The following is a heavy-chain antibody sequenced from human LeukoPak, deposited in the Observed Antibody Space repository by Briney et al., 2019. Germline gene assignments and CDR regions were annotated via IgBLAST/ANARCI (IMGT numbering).Heavy chain of an antibody. D-gene: IGHD6-19*01. J-gene: IGHJ4*02. V-gene: IGHV4-4*07. CDR3: ARGLTGYSSGWYGVKYYFDY. CDR1: GGSISSYY. CDR2: IYTSGST. Sequence: SETLSLTCTVSGGSISSYYWSWIRQPAGKGLEWIGRIYTSGSTNYNPSLKSRVTMSVDTSKNQFSLKLSSVTAADTAVYYCARGLTGYSSGWYGVKYYFDYWGQGTLVTVPS.